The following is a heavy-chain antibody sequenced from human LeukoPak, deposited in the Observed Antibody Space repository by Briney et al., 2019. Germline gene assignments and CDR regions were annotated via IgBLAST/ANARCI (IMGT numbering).Heavy chain of an antibody. J-gene: IGHJ3*02. V-gene: IGHV4-34*01. D-gene: IGHD3-22*01. CDR1: GGSFSGYY. Sequence: SETPSLTCAVYGGSFSGYYWSWIRQPPGKGLEWIGEINHSGSTNYNPSLKSRVTISVDTSKNQFSLKLSSVTAADTAVYYCARADSSGYYKHAFDIWGQGTMVTVSS. CDR3: ARADSSGYYKHAFDI. CDR2: INHSGST.